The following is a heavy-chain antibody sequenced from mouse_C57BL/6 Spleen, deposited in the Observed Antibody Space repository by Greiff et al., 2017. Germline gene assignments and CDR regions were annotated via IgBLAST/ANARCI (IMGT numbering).Heavy chain of an antibody. Sequence: QVQLQQSGAELVRPGASVTLSCKASGYTFTSYWMHWVKQRPGQGLEWIGMIDPNNGSTNYNEKFKGKATLTVDKSSSTAYMQLSSLTSEDSAVYYCARSLFAMDYWGQGTSVTVSS. CDR2: IDPNNGST. J-gene: IGHJ4*01. CDR1: GYTFTSYW. V-gene: IGHV1-64*01. CDR3: ARSLFAMDY. D-gene: IGHD6-1*01.